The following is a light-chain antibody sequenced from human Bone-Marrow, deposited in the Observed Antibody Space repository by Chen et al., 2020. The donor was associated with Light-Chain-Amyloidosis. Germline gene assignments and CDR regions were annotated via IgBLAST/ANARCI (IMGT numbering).Light chain of an antibody. CDR3: SSYTSANTLV. J-gene: IGLJ1*01. CDR2: EVT. Sequence: QSSLTQPASVSGSPVQSISFPCTGTSSEVVGDNHVSWDQPHPDKAPKLMIYEVTNRPSWVHDRFSGSESDSAATLTISGLQTEDEADYFCSSYTSANTLVFGRGTKVTV. V-gene: IGLV2-14*01. CDR1: SSEVVGDNH.